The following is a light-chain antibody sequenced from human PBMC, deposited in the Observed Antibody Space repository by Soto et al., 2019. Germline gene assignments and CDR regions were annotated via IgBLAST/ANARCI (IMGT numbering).Light chain of an antibody. V-gene: IGKV1-5*03. CDR1: QRISSW. CDR2: KAS. Sequence: DIQITQSPSTLSASVGDRVTITCRASQRISSWLAWYQQKPGKAPKLLIYKASSLESGVPSRFSGSGSGTEFTLTISSLQPDDFATYYCQQYTNYPWTFGQGTKVDIK. J-gene: IGKJ1*01. CDR3: QQYTNYPWT.